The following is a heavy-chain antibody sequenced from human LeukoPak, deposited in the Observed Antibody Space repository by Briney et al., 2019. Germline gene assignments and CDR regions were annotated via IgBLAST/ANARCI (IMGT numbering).Heavy chain of an antibody. J-gene: IGHJ5*02. D-gene: IGHD1-26*01. CDR2: IYTSGST. V-gene: IGHV4-61*02. Sequence: PSETLSLTCTVSVGSISSGSYYWSWIRQPAGKGLEWIGRIYTSGSTNYNPSLKSRVTISVDTSKNQFSLKLSSVTAADTAVYYCASTSGSYSYNWFDPWGQGTLVTVSS. CDR3: ASTSGSYSYNWFDP. CDR1: VGSISSGSYY.